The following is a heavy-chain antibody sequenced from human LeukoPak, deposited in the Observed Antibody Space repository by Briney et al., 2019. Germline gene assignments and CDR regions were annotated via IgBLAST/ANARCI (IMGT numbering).Heavy chain of an antibody. Sequence: ASVKVSCKASGYTFTGYCMHWVRQAPGQGLEWMGWINPNSGGTNYAQKFQGRVTMTRDTSISTAYMELSRLRSDDTAVYYCARETNDYGDYADARYYGMDVWGQGTTVTVSS. CDR3: ARETNDYGDYADARYYGMDV. V-gene: IGHV1-2*02. J-gene: IGHJ6*02. D-gene: IGHD4-17*01. CDR1: GYTFTGYC. CDR2: INPNSGGT.